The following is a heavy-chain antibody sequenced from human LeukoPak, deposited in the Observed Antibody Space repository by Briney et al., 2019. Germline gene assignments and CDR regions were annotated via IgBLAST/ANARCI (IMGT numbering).Heavy chain of an antibody. CDR2: ISSSSSYI. D-gene: IGHD6-13*01. CDR1: GFTVSDNY. V-gene: IGHV3-21*01. Sequence: GGSLRLSCAASGFTVSDNYMNWVRQAPGKGLEWVSSISSSSSYIYYADSVKGRFTISRDNAKNSLYLQMNSLRAEDTAVYYCARDVQRGIAEANNFDYWGQGTLVTVSS. CDR3: ARDVQRGIAEANNFDY. J-gene: IGHJ4*02.